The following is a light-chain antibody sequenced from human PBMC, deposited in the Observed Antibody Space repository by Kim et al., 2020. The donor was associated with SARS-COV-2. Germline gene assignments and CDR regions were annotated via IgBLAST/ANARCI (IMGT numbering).Light chain of an antibody. CDR2: LKSDGSH. CDR1: SGHSTYA. CDR3: QIWDTGIRV. J-gene: IGLJ3*02. Sequence: QPVLTQSPSASASLGASVKLTCTLSSGHSTYAIAWHQQQPEKGPRYLMKLKSDGSHSKGDGIPNRFSGSSSGAERYLTISSLQSEDEADYYCQIWDTGIRVFGGGTQLTVL. V-gene: IGLV4-69*02.